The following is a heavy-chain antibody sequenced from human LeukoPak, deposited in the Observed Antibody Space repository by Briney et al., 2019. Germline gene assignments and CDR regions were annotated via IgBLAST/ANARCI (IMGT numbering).Heavy chain of an antibody. CDR2: IYYSGIT. Sequence: TLSLTCTVSGGSISSGGYYWSWIRQHPGKGLEWIGYIYYSGITYYNPSLKSRVTRSVDTSKNQYSMKLRSLPAKDTAVYYCARDYRASCGGDRYPSGFDYWGQGTLVTVSS. D-gene: IGHD2-21*02. J-gene: IGHJ4*02. CDR3: ARDYRASCGGDRYPSGFDY. V-gene: IGHV4-31*03. CDR1: GGSISSGGYY.